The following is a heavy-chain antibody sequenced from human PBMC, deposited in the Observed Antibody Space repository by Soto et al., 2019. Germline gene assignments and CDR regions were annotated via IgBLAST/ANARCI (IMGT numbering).Heavy chain of an antibody. CDR3: ARVNYDILTGYYLLDY. Sequence: GGSLRLSCAASGFTFSSYSMNWVRQAPGKGLEWVSSISSSSSYIYYADSVKGRFTISRDNAKNSLYLQMNSLRAEDTAVDYCARVNYDILTGYYLLDYWGQGTLVTVSS. D-gene: IGHD3-9*01. J-gene: IGHJ4*02. CDR2: ISSSSSYI. V-gene: IGHV3-21*01. CDR1: GFTFSSYS.